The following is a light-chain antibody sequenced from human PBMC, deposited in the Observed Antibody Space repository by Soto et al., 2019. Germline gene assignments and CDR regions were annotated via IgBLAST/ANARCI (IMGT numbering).Light chain of an antibody. Sequence: EIVFTQSPVTRSCGRVERATLSCTASHSVSSYLAWYQQKPGQAPRLLIYGASNRATGIPDRFSGSGSGTDFTLTISSLQSEDFAVYYCQQYNNWPPWTFGQGTKVDIK. CDR2: GAS. CDR1: HSVSSY. J-gene: IGKJ1*01. CDR3: QQYNNWPPWT. V-gene: IGKV3-11*01.